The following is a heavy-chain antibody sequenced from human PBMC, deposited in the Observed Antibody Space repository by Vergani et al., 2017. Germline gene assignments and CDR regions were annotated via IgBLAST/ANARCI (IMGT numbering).Heavy chain of an antibody. V-gene: IGHV1-8*01. Sequence: QVQLVQSGAEVKKPGASVKVSCKASGYTFTSYDINWVRQATGQGLEWMGWMNPNSGNTGYAQKFQGRVTMTRNTSISTAYMELSSLRSEDTAVYYCARSTDEEYQXLRGFYYYYYYMDVWGKGTTVTVSS. J-gene: IGHJ6*03. CDR3: ARSTDEEYQXLRGFYYYYYYMDV. CDR2: MNPNSGNT. CDR1: GYTFTSYD. D-gene: IGHD2-2*01.